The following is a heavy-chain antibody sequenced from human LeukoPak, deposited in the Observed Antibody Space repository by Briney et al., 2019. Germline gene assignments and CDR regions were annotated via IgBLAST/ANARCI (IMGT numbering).Heavy chain of an antibody. D-gene: IGHD5-24*01. CDR1: GYTFTSYG. J-gene: IGHJ4*02. CDR3: ARDLLEYVEMATISSYGY. Sequence: ASVKVSCKASGYTFTSYGISWVRRAPGQGLEWMGIINPSGGSTSYAQKFQGRVTMTRDTSTSTVYMELSSLRSEDTAVYYCARDLLEYVEMATISSYGYWGQGTLVTVSS. CDR2: INPSGGST. V-gene: IGHV1-46*01.